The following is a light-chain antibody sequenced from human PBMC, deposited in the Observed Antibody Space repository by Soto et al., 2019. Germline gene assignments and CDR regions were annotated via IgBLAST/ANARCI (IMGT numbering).Light chain of an antibody. CDR2: VAS. J-gene: IGKJ1*01. V-gene: IGKV1-17*01. Sequence: DIQMTQSPSSLSASVGDRVTITCRASQGIRNDLSWYQQKPGEAPKRLVYVASSLDGGVPARFSGSGSGTEFTLTISSLQPEDFATYYCQQSYSTSTWTFGQGTKVEIK. CDR1: QGIRND. CDR3: QQSYSTSTWT.